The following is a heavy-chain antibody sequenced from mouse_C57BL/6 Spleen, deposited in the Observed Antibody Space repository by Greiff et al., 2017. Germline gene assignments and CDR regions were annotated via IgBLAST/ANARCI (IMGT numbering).Heavy chain of an antibody. D-gene: IGHD2-4*01. V-gene: IGHV6-3*01. Sequence: EVQLVESGGGLVQPGGSMKLSCVASGFTFSNYWMNWVRQSPEKGLEWVAQIRLKSDNYATHYAESVKGRFTISRDDSKSSVYLQMNNLRAEDTGIYYCTADDSSAYWGQGTLVTVSA. CDR3: TADDSSAY. J-gene: IGHJ3*01. CDR1: GFTFSNYW. CDR2: IRLKSDNYAT.